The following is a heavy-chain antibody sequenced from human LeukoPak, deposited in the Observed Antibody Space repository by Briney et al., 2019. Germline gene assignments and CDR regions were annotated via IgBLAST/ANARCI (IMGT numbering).Heavy chain of an antibody. CDR2: INHSGST. D-gene: IGHD6-13*01. CDR3: ARCYSRPYYYYYYMDV. CDR1: GGSFSGYY. V-gene: IGHV4-34*01. Sequence: PSETLSLTCAVYGGSFSGYYWSWIRQPPGKGLEWIGEINHSGSTNYNPSLKSRVTISVDTSKNQFSLKLSSVTAADTAVYYCARCYSRPYYYYYYMDVWGKGTTVTVSS. J-gene: IGHJ6*03.